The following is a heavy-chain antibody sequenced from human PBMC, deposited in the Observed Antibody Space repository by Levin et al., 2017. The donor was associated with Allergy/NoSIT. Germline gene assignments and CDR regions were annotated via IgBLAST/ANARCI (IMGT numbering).Heavy chain of an antibody. CDR3: ARSHGYFDY. CDR1: GGSISSSSYY. CDR2: IYYSGST. J-gene: IGHJ4*02. V-gene: IGHV4-39*01. Sequence: SETLSLTCTVSGGSISSSSYYWGWIRQPPGKGLEWIGSIYYSGSTYYNPSLKSRVTISVDTSKNQFSLKLSSVTAADTAVYYCARSHGYFDYWGQGTLVTVSS.